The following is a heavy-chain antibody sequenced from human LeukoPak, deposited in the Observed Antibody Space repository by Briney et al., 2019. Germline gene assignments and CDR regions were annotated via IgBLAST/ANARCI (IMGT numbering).Heavy chain of an antibody. V-gene: IGHV3-23*01. Sequence: GGSLRLSCAASGFTFSSYAMSWVRQAPGKGLEWVSAISGSGGSTYYADSVKGRFTISRDNSKNTLYLQMNSLGAEDTAVYYCVRDLFGRDRRPFDCWGQGTLVTVSS. CDR1: GFTFSSYA. J-gene: IGHJ4*02. CDR3: VRDLFGRDRRPFDC. D-gene: IGHD3-16*01. CDR2: ISGSGGST.